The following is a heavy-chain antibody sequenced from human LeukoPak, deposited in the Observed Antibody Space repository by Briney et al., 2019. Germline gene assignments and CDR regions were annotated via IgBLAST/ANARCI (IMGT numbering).Heavy chain of an antibody. Sequence: SETLSLTCTVSGGSISSYYWSWIRQPPGKGLEWIGYIYYSGSTNYNPSLKSRVTISVDTSKSEFSLKLRSVTAADTAVYYCAREYSSSSYYYMDVWGKGTTVTVSS. CDR1: GGSISSYY. V-gene: IGHV4-59*01. J-gene: IGHJ6*03. D-gene: IGHD6-6*01. CDR3: AREYSSSSYYYMDV. CDR2: IYYSGST.